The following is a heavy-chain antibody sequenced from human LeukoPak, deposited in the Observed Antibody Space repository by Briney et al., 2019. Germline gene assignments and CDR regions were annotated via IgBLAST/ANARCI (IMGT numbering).Heavy chain of an antibody. CDR3: ARDRFLEWLLAPLDY. J-gene: IGHJ4*02. V-gene: IGHV3-30-3*01. Sequence: GGSLRLSCAASGFTFSSYAMHWVRQAPGKGLEWVAAISYDGSNKYYADSVKGRFTISRDNSKNTLYLQMNSLRAEDTAVYYCARDRFLEWLLAPLDYWGQGTLVTVSS. D-gene: IGHD3-3*01. CDR1: GFTFSSYA. CDR2: ISYDGSNK.